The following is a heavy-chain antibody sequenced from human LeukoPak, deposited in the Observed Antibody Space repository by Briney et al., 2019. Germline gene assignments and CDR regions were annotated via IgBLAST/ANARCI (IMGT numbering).Heavy chain of an antibody. CDR1: GGTFSSYA. CDR3: ASGENYYYYMDV. D-gene: IGHD3-10*01. Sequence: SVKVSCKASGGTFSSYAISWVRQAPGQGLEWMGRIIPIFGTANYAQKFQGRVTITTDESTSTAYMELSSLRSEDTAAYYCASGENYYYYMDVWGKGATVTVSS. V-gene: IGHV1-69*05. CDR2: IIPIFGTA. J-gene: IGHJ6*03.